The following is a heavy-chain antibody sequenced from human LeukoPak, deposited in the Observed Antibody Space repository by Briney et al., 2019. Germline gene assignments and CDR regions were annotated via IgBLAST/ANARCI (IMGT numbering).Heavy chain of an antibody. J-gene: IGHJ4*02. CDR3: ARESGYSSSWGPHFDY. D-gene: IGHD6-13*01. V-gene: IGHV1-24*01. CDR1: GYTLTELS. Sequence: GASVKVSCKVSGYTLTELSMHWVRQAPGKGLEWMGGFDPEDGETIYAQKFQGRVTMTEDTSTDTAYMELSSLRSEDTAVYYCARESGYSSSWGPHFDYWGQGTLVTVSS. CDR2: FDPEDGET.